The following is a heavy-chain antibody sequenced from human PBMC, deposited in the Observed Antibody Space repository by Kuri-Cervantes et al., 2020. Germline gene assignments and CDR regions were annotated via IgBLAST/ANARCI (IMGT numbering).Heavy chain of an antibody. CDR3: ARDREYSSSRGDYYYGMDV. V-gene: IGHV3-11*01. CDR1: GFTFSDYY. D-gene: IGHD6-6*01. CDR2: ISSSGSTI. Sequence: GGSLRLSCAASGFTFSDYYMSWIRQAPGKGLEWVSYISSSGSTIYYADSVKGRFTISRDNAKNSLYLQMNSLRAEDTAVYYCARDREYSSSRGDYYYGMDVWGQGTTVTVSS. J-gene: IGHJ6*02.